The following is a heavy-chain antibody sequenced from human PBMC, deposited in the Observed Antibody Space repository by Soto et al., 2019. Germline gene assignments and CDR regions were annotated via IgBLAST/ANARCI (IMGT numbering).Heavy chain of an antibody. CDR3: AQNGGSGTFYAFDY. CDR1: GFSFTNHA. J-gene: IGHJ4*02. D-gene: IGHD3-10*01. CDR2: ISIRGERT. V-gene: IGHV3-23*01. Sequence: EVQLLESGGGLVQPGGSLRLSCAASGFSFTNHAMSWFRQAPGKELEWVSAISIRGERTYYADSVKGRFTISRDNSRNTLYLHMYSLRAEDTAVYFCAQNGGSGTFYAFDYWGQGTLVTVSS.